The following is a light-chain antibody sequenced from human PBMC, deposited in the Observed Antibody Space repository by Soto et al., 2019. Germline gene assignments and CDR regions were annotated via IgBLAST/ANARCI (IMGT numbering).Light chain of an antibody. CDR2: EVN. CDR1: SXDVGGYNY. Sequence: QSALTQPPSASGSPGQSVAISCTGTSXDVGGYNYVSWYQQHPGKAPKLMIYEVNKRPSGVPDRFSGSKSGNTASLTVSGLQAEDEADYYCSSYAGSNTPYVFRTGTKGTVL. CDR3: SSYAGSNTPYV. J-gene: IGLJ1*01. V-gene: IGLV2-8*01.